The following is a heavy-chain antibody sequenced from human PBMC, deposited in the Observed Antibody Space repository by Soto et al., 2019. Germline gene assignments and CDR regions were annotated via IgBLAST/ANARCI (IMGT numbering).Heavy chain of an antibody. D-gene: IGHD2-21*02. CDR3: ARDRTASPFDY. Sequence: GGSLRLSCAASGFAFNVYGMHWVRQAPGKGLEWVAIIWFDGSNEHYADSVKGRFTISRDNSKNTLFLQMNSLRVEDTAVYYCARDRTASPFDYWGQGALVTVSS. CDR2: IWFDGSNE. J-gene: IGHJ4*02. CDR1: GFAFNVYG. V-gene: IGHV3-33*08.